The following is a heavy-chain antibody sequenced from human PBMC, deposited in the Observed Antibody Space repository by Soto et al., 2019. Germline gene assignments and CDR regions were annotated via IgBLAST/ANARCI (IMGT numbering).Heavy chain of an antibody. D-gene: IGHD4-17*01. V-gene: IGHV3-21*01. CDR3: ARDVNGLGDYGDYFPHFDY. CDR2: ISSSSSYI. J-gene: IGHJ4*02. CDR1: GFTFSSYS. Sequence: GGSLRLSCAASGFTFSSYSMNWVRQAPGKGLEWVSSISSSSSYIYYADSVKGRFTISRDNAKNSLYLQMNSLRAEDTAVYYCARDVNGLGDYGDYFPHFDYWGQGTLVTVSS.